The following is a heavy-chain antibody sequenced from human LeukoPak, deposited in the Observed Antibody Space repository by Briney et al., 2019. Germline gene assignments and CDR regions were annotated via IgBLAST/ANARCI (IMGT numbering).Heavy chain of an antibody. Sequence: ASVKVSCKASGYTFTGHYIHWVRHAPGQGLEWMGGINPNNGGTNSAQKFQGRVTLTRDTSMSTAYMELSRLRSDDAAVYYCARSMAGTFDYWGQGTLVTVSS. CDR1: GYTFTGHY. J-gene: IGHJ4*02. CDR3: ARSMAGTFDY. V-gene: IGHV1-2*02. D-gene: IGHD6-19*01. CDR2: INPNNGGT.